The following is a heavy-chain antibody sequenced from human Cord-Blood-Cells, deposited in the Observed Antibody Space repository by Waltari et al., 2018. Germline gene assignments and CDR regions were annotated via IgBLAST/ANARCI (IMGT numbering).Heavy chain of an antibody. CDR1: GFTFSSYG. Sequence: QVQLVESGGGVVKPGRSLRLSCAASGFTFSSYGMHWVHQAPGKGLEWVAVIWYDGSNKYYADSVKGRFTISRDNSKNTLYLQMNSLRAEDTAVYYCARDYYGSGSYLYYYYYGMDVWGQGTTVTVSS. V-gene: IGHV3-33*01. D-gene: IGHD3-10*01. J-gene: IGHJ6*02. CDR2: IWYDGSNK. CDR3: ARDYYGSGSYLYYYYYGMDV.